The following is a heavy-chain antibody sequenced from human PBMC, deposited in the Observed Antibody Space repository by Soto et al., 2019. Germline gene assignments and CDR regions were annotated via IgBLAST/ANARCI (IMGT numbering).Heavy chain of an antibody. CDR2: LSGSGTST. J-gene: IGHJ4*02. CDR1: GFSFVNYA. V-gene: IGHV3-23*01. CDR3: AKANTNGGWFNPFDS. Sequence: EVQLLESGGGLVQPGGSLRLSCAASGFSFVNYAMNWVRQAPGKGLEWVSGLSGSGTSTYYADSVKGRFTISRDNSRDTLFLQMNSLTADDTAVYYCAKANTNGGWFNPFDSWGQGALVTVSS. D-gene: IGHD6-19*01.